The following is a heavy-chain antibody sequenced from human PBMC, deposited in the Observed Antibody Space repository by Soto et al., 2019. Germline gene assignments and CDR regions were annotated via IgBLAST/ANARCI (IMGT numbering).Heavy chain of an antibody. CDR2: ISYDGSHE. D-gene: IGHD4-17*01. Sequence: VQLVESGGGVVQPGRSLRLSCAASGFSFSSYPMHWVRQAPGKGLEWVAVISYDGSHEYHADSVKGRFTISRDNSKNTLFLRKGSLRPEDTAVYYCARDTLTLYGDYGLWHFDLWGRGTLVSVSS. CDR3: ARDTLTLYGDYGLWHFDL. V-gene: IGHV3-30-3*01. J-gene: IGHJ2*01. CDR1: GFSFSSYP.